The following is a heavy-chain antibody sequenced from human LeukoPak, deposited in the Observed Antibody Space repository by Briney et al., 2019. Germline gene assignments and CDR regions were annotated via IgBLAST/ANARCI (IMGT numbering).Heavy chain of an antibody. CDR2: VHYSGST. D-gene: IGHD3-10*01. J-gene: IGHJ4*02. Sequence: SETLSLTCTVSGGSISSSSYYWGWIRQPPGKGLEWIGYVHYSGSTNYNPSLTSRLTISVDTSKNQFSLKLSSVTAADTAFYYCARHYGSGTYPLDYWGQGVLVTVSS. V-gene: IGHV4-61*05. CDR3: ARHYGSGTYPLDY. CDR1: GGSISSSSYY.